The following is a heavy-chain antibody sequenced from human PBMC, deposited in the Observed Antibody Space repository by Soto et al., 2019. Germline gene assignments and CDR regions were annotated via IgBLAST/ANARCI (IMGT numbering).Heavy chain of an antibody. CDR3: ARAPSWGGAGHPFDY. D-gene: IGHD3-16*01. J-gene: IGHJ4*02. Sequence: EVQLVESGGGLVKPGGSLRLSCAASGFTFSSYSMNWVRQDPGKGLEWVSSISSSSSYIYYADSVKGRFTISRDNAKNSLYLHMNSLRADDTAVYYFARAPSWGGAGHPFDYRGQGTLVTASS. CDR2: ISSSSSYI. CDR1: GFTFSSYS. V-gene: IGHV3-21*01.